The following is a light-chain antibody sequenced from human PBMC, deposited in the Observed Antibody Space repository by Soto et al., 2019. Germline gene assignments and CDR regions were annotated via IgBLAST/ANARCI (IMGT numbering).Light chain of an antibody. CDR2: AAS. CDR1: QSITSY. Sequence: DIQMTQSPSSLSASVGDRVTITCRASQSITSYLNWYQQKPGKAPNLLIYAASSLQSGVPSRFSGSGSGTDFTLTISSLQPEDFATCYCQQSYSTPLTLGGGTKVDIK. J-gene: IGKJ4*01. V-gene: IGKV1-39*01. CDR3: QQSYSTPLT.